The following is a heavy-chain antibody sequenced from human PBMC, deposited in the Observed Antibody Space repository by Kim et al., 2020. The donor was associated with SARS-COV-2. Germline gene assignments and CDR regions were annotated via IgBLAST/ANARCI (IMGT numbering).Heavy chain of an antibody. D-gene: IGHD3-9*01. CDR1: GFTFSSYW. Sequence: GGSLRLSCAASGFTFSSYWMHWVRQAPGKGLVWVSRINSDGSSTSYADSVKGRFTISRDNAKNTLYLQMNSLRAEDTAVYYCARVLNRYYDILTGYKGHSDYWGQGTLVTVSS. CDR2: INSDGSST. V-gene: IGHV3-74*01. J-gene: IGHJ4*02. CDR3: ARVLNRYYDILTGYKGHSDY.